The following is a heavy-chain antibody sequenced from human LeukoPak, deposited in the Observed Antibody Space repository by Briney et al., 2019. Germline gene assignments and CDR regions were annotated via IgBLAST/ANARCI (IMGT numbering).Heavy chain of an antibody. CDR2: ISYDGSNK. Sequence: GGSLRLSCAASGFTFSSYAMHWVRQAPGKGLEWVAVISYDGSNKYYADSVKGRFTISRDNSKNTLSLQMNSLRAEDTAMYYCARDGGSTVGATSFDSWGQGTLVSVSS. J-gene: IGHJ4*02. V-gene: IGHV3-30-3*01. D-gene: IGHD1-26*01. CDR3: ARDGGSTVGATSFDS. CDR1: GFTFSSYA.